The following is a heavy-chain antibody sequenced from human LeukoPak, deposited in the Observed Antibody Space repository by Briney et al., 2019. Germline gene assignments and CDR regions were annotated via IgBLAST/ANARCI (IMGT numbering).Heavy chain of an antibody. J-gene: IGHJ4*02. CDR1: GFTFSSYS. Sequence: GGSLRLSCAASGFTFSSYSMHWVRQAPGKGLEWVSFISSGGNTYYADSVRGRFTISRDNANNSLYLQMNSLRAEDTAVYYCARPNWGRPFDSWGQGTLVTVSS. CDR3: ARPNWGRPFDS. CDR2: ISSGGNT. D-gene: IGHD7-27*01. V-gene: IGHV3-21*01.